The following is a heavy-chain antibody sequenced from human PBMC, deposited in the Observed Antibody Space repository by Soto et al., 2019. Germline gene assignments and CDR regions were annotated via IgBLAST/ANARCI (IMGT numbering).Heavy chain of an antibody. CDR1: GYTFTSYA. CDR3: AAGGGYTYGRGMDV. J-gene: IGHJ6*02. CDR2: INAGNGNT. D-gene: IGHD5-18*01. Sequence: QVQLVQSGAEEKKPGSSVKVSCKASGYTFTSYAMHWVRQAPGQRLEWMGWINAGNGNTKYSQKFQGNVTFTRDTSARKAQMELSNLRPEDTAVYYCAAGGGYTYGRGMDVWGHGTTVTVSS. V-gene: IGHV1-3*05.